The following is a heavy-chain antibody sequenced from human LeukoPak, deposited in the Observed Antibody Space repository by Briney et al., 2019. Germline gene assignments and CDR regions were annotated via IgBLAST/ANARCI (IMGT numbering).Heavy chain of an antibody. CDR2: INSNSADT. CDR1: GYSFIDYY. V-gene: IGHV1-2*02. CDR3: ARVVAVAGPMRGAFDY. D-gene: IGHD6-19*01. J-gene: IGHJ4*02. Sequence: GASVKVSCKTSGYSFIDYYIHWVRQAPGQGLEWMGWINSNSADTNYAQNFQGRVTMTRDTSASTAYMELRSLRSDDTAVYYCARVVAVAGPMRGAFDYWGQGTLVTVSS.